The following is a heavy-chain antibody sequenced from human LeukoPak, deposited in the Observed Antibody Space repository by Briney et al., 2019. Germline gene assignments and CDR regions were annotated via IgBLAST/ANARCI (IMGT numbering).Heavy chain of an antibody. CDR1: GYACTGYY. V-gene: IGHV1-2*02. J-gene: IGHJ4*02. CDR3: ARGGGYSGYVRFDY. Sequence: VASVKVSCKASGYACTGYYMHWVRQGPGQGIGWMGWINPNSGGTNNAQKFQGRVTMTRDTSISTAYMELSRLRSDDTAVYYCARGGGYSGYVRFDYWGQGTLVTVSS. CDR2: INPNSGGT. D-gene: IGHD5-12*01.